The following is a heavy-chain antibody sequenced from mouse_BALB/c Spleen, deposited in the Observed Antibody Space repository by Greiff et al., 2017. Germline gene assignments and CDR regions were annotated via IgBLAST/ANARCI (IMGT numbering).Heavy chain of an antibody. CDR1: GYTFTDYN. Sequence: VQLQQSGPELVKPGASVKISCKASGYTFTDYNMHWVKQSHGKSLEWIGYIYPYNGGTGYNQKFKSKATLTVDNSSSTAYMELRSLTSEDSAVYYCARRNYGSSYVGYWYFDVWGAGTTVTVSS. D-gene: IGHD1-1*01. CDR3: ARRNYGSSYVGYWYFDV. CDR2: IYPYNGGT. J-gene: IGHJ1*01. V-gene: IGHV1S29*02.